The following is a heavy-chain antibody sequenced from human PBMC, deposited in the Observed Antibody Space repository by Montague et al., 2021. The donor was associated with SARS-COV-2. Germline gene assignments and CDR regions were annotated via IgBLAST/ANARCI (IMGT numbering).Heavy chain of an antibody. CDR2: IHQDGGAK. Sequence: SLRLSCAASGFTIRNYWMSWVRQAPGKGLEWVANIHQDGGAKDYVGSVKGRFTISRDNAKNRLYLEMNSLRVEDSAIYYCARNEFWGQGTLVTVSS. J-gene: IGHJ4*02. CDR3: ARNEF. CDR1: GFTIRNYW. V-gene: IGHV3-7*01.